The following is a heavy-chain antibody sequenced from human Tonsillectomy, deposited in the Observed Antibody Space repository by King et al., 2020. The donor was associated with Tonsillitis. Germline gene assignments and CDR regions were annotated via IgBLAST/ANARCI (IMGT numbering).Heavy chain of an antibody. D-gene: IGHD2-15*01. CDR3: ARVVVVAATLDY. CDR2: IDPSDSYT. Sequence: VQLVESGAEVKKPGESLRISCTGSGYSFTSYWISWVRQMPGKGLEWMGRIDPSDSYTNYSPSFQGHVTISADKSISTAYLQWSSLKASDTAMYYCARVVVVAATLDYWGQGTLFTVSS. J-gene: IGHJ4*02. CDR1: GYSFTSYW. V-gene: IGHV5-10-1*03.